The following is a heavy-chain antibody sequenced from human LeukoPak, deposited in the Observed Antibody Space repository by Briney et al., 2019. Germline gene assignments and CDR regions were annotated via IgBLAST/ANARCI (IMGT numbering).Heavy chain of an antibody. CDR2: INPSGGST. V-gene: IGHV1-46*01. Sequence: GASVKVSCKASGYTFTSYYMHWVRQAPGQGLEWMGIINPSGGSTSYAQKFQGRVTTTRDTSTSTVYMELSSLRSEDTAVYYCAAGPHFPYSSGWSFDYWGQGTLVTVSS. CDR3: AAGPHFPYSSGWSFDY. CDR1: GYTFTSYY. J-gene: IGHJ4*02. D-gene: IGHD6-19*01.